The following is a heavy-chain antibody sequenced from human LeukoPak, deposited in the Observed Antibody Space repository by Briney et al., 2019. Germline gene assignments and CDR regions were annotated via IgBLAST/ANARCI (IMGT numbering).Heavy chain of an antibody. J-gene: IGHJ4*02. CDR1: GGSISSYY. D-gene: IGHD6-13*01. Sequence: SETLSLTCTVSGGSISSYYWSWIRQPPGKGLEWIGSIYHSGTTYYTPSLKSRVTISVDTSKNQFSLNLSSVTAADTAVYYCARSLAAAGTTGFDYWGQGTLVTVSS. V-gene: IGHV4-59*04. CDR2: IYHSGTT. CDR3: ARSLAAAGTTGFDY.